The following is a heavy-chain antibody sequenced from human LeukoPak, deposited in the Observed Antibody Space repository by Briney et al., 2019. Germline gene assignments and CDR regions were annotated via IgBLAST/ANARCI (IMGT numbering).Heavy chain of an antibody. CDR3: ARGTSPGYCSSASCYEKYYYYMDV. Sequence: SETLSLTCTVPGGSISSYYWSWIRQPPGKGLEWIGEINHSGSTNYSPSLKSRVTISVDTSERQFSLKLSSVTAADTAVYYCARGTSPGYCSSASCYEKYYYYMDVWGKGTTVTVSS. CDR2: INHSGST. D-gene: IGHD2-2*01. V-gene: IGHV4-59*12. CDR1: GGSISSYY. J-gene: IGHJ6*03.